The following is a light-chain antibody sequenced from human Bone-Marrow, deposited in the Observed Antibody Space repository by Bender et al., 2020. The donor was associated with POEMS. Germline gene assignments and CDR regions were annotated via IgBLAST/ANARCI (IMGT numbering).Light chain of an antibody. Sequence: SYELTQPPSVSVSPGQTASITCSGDKLGSKFVSWYQQKPGQSPVLVICRDTKRPSGIPERFSGSNSGNTATLTISGTQAMDEADYYCQAWDRSTVFGGGTKLTVL. V-gene: IGLV3-1*01. CDR2: RDT. CDR1: KLGSKF. J-gene: IGLJ2*01. CDR3: QAWDRSTV.